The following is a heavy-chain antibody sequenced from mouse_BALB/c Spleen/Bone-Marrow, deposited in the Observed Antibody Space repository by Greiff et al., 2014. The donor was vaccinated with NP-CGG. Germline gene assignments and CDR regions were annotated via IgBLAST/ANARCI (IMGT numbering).Heavy chain of an antibody. CDR3: ARYRLGTYFDY. CDR2: IDPANGNT. V-gene: IGHV14-3*02. D-gene: IGHD2-14*01. J-gene: IGHJ2*01. Sequence: EVQLQESGAELVKPGASVKLSCTASGFNIRDTYIHWVKQRPEQGLEWIGRIDPANGNTKYDPKFQGKATITADTSYNTAYLQLSSLTSEDTAVYYCARYRLGTYFDYWGQGTTLTVSS. CDR1: GFNIRDTY.